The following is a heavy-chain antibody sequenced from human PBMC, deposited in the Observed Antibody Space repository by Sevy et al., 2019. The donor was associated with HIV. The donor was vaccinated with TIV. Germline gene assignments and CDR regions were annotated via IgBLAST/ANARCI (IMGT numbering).Heavy chain of an antibody. Sequence: SETLSLTCAVYGGSFSGYYWSWIRQPPGKGLEWIGEINHSGSTNYNPSLKSRVTISVDTSKNQFSLKLSSVTAADTAVYYCAGAGIAAAGTADQHPSPEPQTPSFDYWGQGTLVTVSS. D-gene: IGHD6-13*01. J-gene: IGHJ4*02. CDR2: INHSGST. V-gene: IGHV4-34*01. CDR3: AGAGIAAAGTADQHPSPEPQTPSFDY. CDR1: GGSFSGYY.